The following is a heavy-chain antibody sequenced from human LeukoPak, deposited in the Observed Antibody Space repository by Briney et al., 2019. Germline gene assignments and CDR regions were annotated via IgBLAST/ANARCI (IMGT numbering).Heavy chain of an antibody. CDR2: INSDGSST. CDR3: ARDRCSSTSCNNRGWFDP. CDR1: GFTFSSYW. J-gene: IGHJ5*02. V-gene: IGHV3-74*01. D-gene: IGHD2-2*01. Sequence: PGGSLRLSCAASGFTFSSYWMHWVRQAPGKGLMWVSRINSDGSSTSYADSVKGRFTISRDNAKNTLYLQMNSLRAEDTAVYYCARDRCSSTSCNNRGWFDPWGQGTLVTVSS.